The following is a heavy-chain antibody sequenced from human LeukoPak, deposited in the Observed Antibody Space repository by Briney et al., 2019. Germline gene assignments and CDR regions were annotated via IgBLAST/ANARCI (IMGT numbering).Heavy chain of an antibody. Sequence: GASVKVSCKASGYTFSNYHMHWVRQAPGQGLEWVGIINPRGDGTSYAQKFQGRVTVTRDTSTSTLYMDLSRLRSEDTAVYYCAREVRAGVGATDYWGQGTLVTVSS. V-gene: IGHV1-46*03. CDR1: GYTFSNYH. CDR2: INPRGDGT. CDR3: AREVRAGVGATDY. J-gene: IGHJ4*02. D-gene: IGHD1-26*01.